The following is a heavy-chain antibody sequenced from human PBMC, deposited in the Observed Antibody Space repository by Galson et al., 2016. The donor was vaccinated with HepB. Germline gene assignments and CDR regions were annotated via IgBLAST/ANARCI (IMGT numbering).Heavy chain of an antibody. D-gene: IGHD2-15*01. V-gene: IGHV4-61*02. CDR2: IYTSGST. Sequence: TLSLTCTVSGGSISSGTYHWSWIRQPAGKGLEWIGRIYTSGSTKYNPSLKSRVTISVDTSKNQFSLKLTSVTAADTAVYYCARVDSGGSPSTYDMDVWGKGTTVTVSS. J-gene: IGHJ6*03. CDR3: ARVDSGGSPSTYDMDV. CDR1: GGSISSGTYH.